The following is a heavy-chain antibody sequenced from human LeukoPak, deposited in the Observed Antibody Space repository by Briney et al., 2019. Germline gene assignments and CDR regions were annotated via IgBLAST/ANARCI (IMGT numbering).Heavy chain of an antibody. V-gene: IGHV4-39*02. J-gene: IGHJ5*02. CDR1: SGSVRSNYYS. CDR3: ARRLRIGAAEWLDP. D-gene: IGHD2-15*01. CDR2: LDDSGNT. Sequence: SETLSLTCSVSSGSVRSNYYSWAWIRQAPGKGLEWVGGLDDSGNTYYNPSLRSRLTMSVDTSKNHFSLNLKSVAAADTSVYYCARRLRIGAAEWLDPWGQGIMVTVSS.